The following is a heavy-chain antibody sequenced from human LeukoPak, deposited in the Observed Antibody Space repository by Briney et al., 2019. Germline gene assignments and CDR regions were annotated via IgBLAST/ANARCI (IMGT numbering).Heavy chain of an antibody. Sequence: ASVKVSYKASEYTFTSYHIHWAPQAPGQGLEWMGIINPSGGGTRYAQKFQGRVTMTRDTSTSTFYMELSSLRSEDTAVYYCARQTVNRLDPWGQGTLVTVSS. V-gene: IGHV1-46*01. CDR3: ARQTVNRLDP. CDR1: EYTFTSYH. J-gene: IGHJ5*02. D-gene: IGHD1-14*01. CDR2: INPSGGGT.